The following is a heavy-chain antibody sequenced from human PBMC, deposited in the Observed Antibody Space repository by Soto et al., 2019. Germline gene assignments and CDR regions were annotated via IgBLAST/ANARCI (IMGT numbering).Heavy chain of an antibody. V-gene: IGHV1-69*13. CDR2: IIPIFGTA. Sequence: SVKVSCKASGCTFSSYAISCVRQAPGQGLEWMGGIIPIFGTANYAQKFQGRVTITADESTSTAYMELSSLRSEDTAVYYCARGIVGATDYYGMDVWGQGTTVTVSS. D-gene: IGHD1-26*01. CDR1: GCTFSSYA. CDR3: ARGIVGATDYYGMDV. J-gene: IGHJ6*02.